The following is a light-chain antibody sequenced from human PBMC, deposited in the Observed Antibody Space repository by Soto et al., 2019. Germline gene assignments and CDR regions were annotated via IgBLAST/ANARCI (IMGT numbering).Light chain of an antibody. CDR1: RSDVGGYNY. J-gene: IGLJ2*01. Sequence: QSALTQPPSASGSPGQSVTISCIGTRSDVGGYNYVSWYQQHPGKAPKLMIYEVFKRPSGVPDRFSGSKSGNTASLTVSGLQAEEEADYYFRSYAGTNNLVFGGGTKVTVL. CDR3: RSYAGTNNLV. CDR2: EVF. V-gene: IGLV2-8*01.